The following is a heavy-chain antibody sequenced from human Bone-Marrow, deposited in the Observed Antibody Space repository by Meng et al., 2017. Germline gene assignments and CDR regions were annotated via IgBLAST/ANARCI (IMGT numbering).Heavy chain of an antibody. CDR2: IKQDGSEK. D-gene: IGHD6-13*01. Sequence: GESLKISCAASGFTFSSYWMSWVRQAPGKGLEWVANIKQDGSEKYYVDSVKGRFTISRDNAKNSLYLQMNSLRAEDTAVYYCAREKGGIDRYNWFDPWGQGTLVTVSS. V-gene: IGHV3-7*01. J-gene: IGHJ5*02. CDR1: GFTFSSYW. CDR3: AREKGGIDRYNWFDP.